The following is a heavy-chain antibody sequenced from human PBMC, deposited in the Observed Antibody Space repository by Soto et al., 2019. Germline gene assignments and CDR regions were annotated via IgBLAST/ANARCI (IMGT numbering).Heavy chain of an antibody. CDR2: IYHTGVT. CDR1: GASITTYY. V-gene: IGHV4-59*08. D-gene: IGHD3-22*01. Sequence: SETLSLTCTVSGASITTYYWSWFRQPPGQGLESLGYIYHTGVTNSNPSLRGRLTISIDTSKNQFSLKLSSVTAADTAVYYCARQPADYYDRSGVGYGMDVWGQGTTVTVSS. CDR3: ARQPADYYDRSGVGYGMDV. J-gene: IGHJ6*02.